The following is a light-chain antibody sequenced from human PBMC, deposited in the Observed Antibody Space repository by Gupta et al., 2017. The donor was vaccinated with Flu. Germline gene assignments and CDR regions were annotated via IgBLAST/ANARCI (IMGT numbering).Light chain of an antibody. CDR2: ENH. CDR1: SSNIGNNY. CDR3: ATWDSSLRVVV. J-gene: IGLJ2*01. V-gene: IGLV1-51*02. Sequence: QSVLTQPPSVSAAPGHKVTISCSGSSSNIGNNYVSWYQEVPGTAPKLLIYENHKQPSGIPDRFSGSKSGSSATLDITGLQPGDEADYYCATWDSSLRVVVFGGGTKLTVL.